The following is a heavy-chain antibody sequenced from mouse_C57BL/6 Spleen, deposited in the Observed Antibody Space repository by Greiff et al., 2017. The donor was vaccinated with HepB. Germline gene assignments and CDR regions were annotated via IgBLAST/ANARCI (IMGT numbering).Heavy chain of an antibody. Sequence: DVQLVESGGGLVKPGGSLKLSCAASGFTFSDYGMHWVRQAPEKGLEWVAYISSGSSTIYYADTVKGRVTISRDNAKNTLYLQMNTLRSEDTAMYYCAGGDHYYGSSDFAFDYWGQGTSVTVSS. J-gene: IGHJ4*01. CDR1: GFTFSDYG. CDR2: ISSGSSTI. CDR3: AGGDHYYGSSDFAFDY. D-gene: IGHD1-1*01. V-gene: IGHV5-17*01.